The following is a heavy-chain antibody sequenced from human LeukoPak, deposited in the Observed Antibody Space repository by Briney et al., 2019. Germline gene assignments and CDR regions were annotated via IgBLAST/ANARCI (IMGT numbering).Heavy chain of an antibody. Sequence: PSQTLSLTCTVSGGSISSGSYYWSWIRQPAGKGLEWIGRIYTSGSTDYNPSLKSRVTISVDTSKNQFSLKLNSVTAADAAVYYCAGSSTMVGAPLDDWGQGTLVTVSS. J-gene: IGHJ4*02. CDR1: GGSISSGSYY. D-gene: IGHD1-26*01. CDR2: IYTSGST. V-gene: IGHV4-61*02. CDR3: AGSSTMVGAPLDD.